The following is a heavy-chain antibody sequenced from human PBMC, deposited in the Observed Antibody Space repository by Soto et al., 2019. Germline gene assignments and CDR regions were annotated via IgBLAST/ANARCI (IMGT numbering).Heavy chain of an antibody. V-gene: IGHV4-34*01. D-gene: IGHD3-10*01. CDR1: GGSFSGYY. CDR3: ARVRAHGSGSYYGMDV. Sequence: QVQLQQWGAGLLKPSETLSLTCAVYGGSFSGYYWSWIRQPPGKGLEWIGEINHSGSTNYNPSLKRRVTISVDTSKNQFSLKLSSVTAADTAVYYCARVRAHGSGSYYGMDVWGQGTTVTVSS. J-gene: IGHJ6*02. CDR2: INHSGST.